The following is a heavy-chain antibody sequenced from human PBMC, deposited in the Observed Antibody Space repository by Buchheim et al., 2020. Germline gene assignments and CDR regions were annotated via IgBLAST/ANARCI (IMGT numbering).Heavy chain of an antibody. D-gene: IGHD6-19*01. CDR1: GFTVSSNY. CDR2: IYSGGST. V-gene: IGHV3-53*02. CDR3: ASGAVEEDYYGMDV. Sequence: EVQLVETGGGLIQPGGSLRLSCAASGFTVSSNYMSWVRQAPGKGLEWVSVIYSGGSTYYADSVKGRFTISRDSSKNTLYLQMNSLRAEDTAVYYCASGAVEEDYYGMDVWGQGTT. J-gene: IGHJ6*02.